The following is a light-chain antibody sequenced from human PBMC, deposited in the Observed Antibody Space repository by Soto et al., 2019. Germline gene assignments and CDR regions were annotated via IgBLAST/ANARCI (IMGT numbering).Light chain of an antibody. J-gene: IGKJ3*01. Sequence: EIVLTQSPATLSLSPGERATLSCRASQSVSSYLAWYQQKPGQAPRLLIYDASNRATGIPARFSGSGSGTELTLTINSLQSEDFAVYFCQQYDNLPLTFGPGTKVDI. CDR2: DAS. CDR3: QQYDNLPLT. V-gene: IGKV3-11*01. CDR1: QSVSSY.